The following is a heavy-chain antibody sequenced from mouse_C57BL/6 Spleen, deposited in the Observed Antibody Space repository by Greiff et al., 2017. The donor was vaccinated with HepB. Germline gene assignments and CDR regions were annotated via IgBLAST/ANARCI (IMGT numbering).Heavy chain of an antibody. CDR1: GYTFTSYW. D-gene: IGHD2-2*01. J-gene: IGHJ3*01. V-gene: IGHV1-53*01. Sequence: QVQLQQPGTELVKPGASVKLSCKASGYTFTSYWMPWVKQRPGQGLEWIGNINPSNGGTNYNEKFKSKATLTVDKSSSTAYMQLSSLTSEDSAVYYCARDGYDTGAWFAYWGQGTLVTVSA. CDR3: ARDGYDTGAWFAY. CDR2: INPSNGGT.